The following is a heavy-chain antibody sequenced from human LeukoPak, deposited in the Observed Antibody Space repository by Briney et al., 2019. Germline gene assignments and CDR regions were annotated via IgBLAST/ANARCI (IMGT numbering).Heavy chain of an antibody. CDR3: ARERIVGATCFDY. V-gene: IGHV3-11*04. D-gene: IGHD1-26*01. J-gene: IGHJ4*02. Sequence: GGSLRLSCAASGFTVSSNYMSWVRQAPGKGLEWVSYISSSGSTIYYADSVKGRFTISRDNAKNTLYLQMNSLRAEDTAVYYCARERIVGATCFDYWGQGTLVTVSS. CDR2: ISSSGSTI. CDR1: GFTVSSNY.